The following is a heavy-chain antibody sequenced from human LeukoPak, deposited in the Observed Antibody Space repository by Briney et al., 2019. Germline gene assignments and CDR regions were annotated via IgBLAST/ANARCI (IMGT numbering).Heavy chain of an antibody. CDR3: ARLWDYDVLTGSHPYYFDY. CDR2: IYYSGST. J-gene: IGHJ4*02. Sequence: SETLSLTCTVSGGSISSNNYYWSWIRQPPGKGLEWIGYIYYSGSTYYNPSLKSRVTISVDTSKNQFSLNLNSVTAEDTAVYYCARLWDYDVLTGSHPYYFDYWGPGTLVAVSS. CDR1: GGSISSNNYY. V-gene: IGHV4-30-4*01. D-gene: IGHD3-9*01.